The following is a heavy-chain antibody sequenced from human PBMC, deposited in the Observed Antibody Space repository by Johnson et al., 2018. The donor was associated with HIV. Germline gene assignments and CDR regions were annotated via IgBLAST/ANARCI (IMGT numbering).Heavy chain of an antibody. CDR2: ISYDGNNK. D-gene: IGHD2-21*01. J-gene: IGHJ3*02. CDR1: GFTFSSYA. CDR3: VKSTQSMHVSESGPFCGCHI. Sequence: QVQLVESGGGVVQPGRSLRLSCASSGFTFSSYAMHWVRQAPGKGLKWVAVISYDGNNKYYADYVKGRFTISRDNAKNSLYLQMNSMRAEERALYYCVKSTQSMHVSESGPFCGCHIWGQGTMVIFSS. V-gene: IGHV3-30-3*02.